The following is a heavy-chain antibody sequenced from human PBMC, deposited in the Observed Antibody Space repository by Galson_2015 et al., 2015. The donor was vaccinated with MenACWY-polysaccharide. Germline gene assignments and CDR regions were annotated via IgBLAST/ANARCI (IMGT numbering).Heavy chain of an antibody. V-gene: IGHV5-51*01. CDR2: IYPGDSDT. J-gene: IGHJ3*01. CDR1: GSSFRRYW. Sequence: QSGAEVKKPGESLKISCKGSGSSFRRYWIAWVRQMPGKGLEWMGIIYPGDSDTRNSESFQGQVTISADTSIGSAYMQWSSLKASVTAIYFRATRHARDGFNFRAGGALDFWGQGTPVTVS. CDR3: ATRHARDGFNFRAGGALDF. D-gene: IGHD5-24*01.